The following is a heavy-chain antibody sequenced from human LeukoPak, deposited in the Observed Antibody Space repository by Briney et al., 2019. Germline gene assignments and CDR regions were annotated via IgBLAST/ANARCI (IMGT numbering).Heavy chain of an antibody. CDR3: ASGGWVGATVFDY. Sequence: GESLKISCKPSGYSFTSYWIGWVRQMPGKGLEWMGIIYPADSETRYSPSFQGQVTISVDKSTSTAYLQWSSLKASDTGIYYCASGGWVGATVFDYWGQGTRVTVPS. J-gene: IGHJ4*02. CDR2: IYPADSET. D-gene: IGHD1-26*01. V-gene: IGHV5-51*01. CDR1: GYSFTSYW.